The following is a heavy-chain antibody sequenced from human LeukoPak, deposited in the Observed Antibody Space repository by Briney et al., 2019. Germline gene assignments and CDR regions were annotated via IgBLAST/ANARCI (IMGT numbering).Heavy chain of an antibody. J-gene: IGHJ2*01. CDR1: GGSISSGAYF. Sequence: SETLSLTCSVSGGSISSGAYFWGWVRQPPGKELEWIGSTFHTGTTYYKPSLKSRTTISIDTSKNQFSLKLTSVSAADTAVYYCARLTDEGPFSGLVNPGLGRDCFFDLWGRGTLVAVPS. CDR3: ARLTDEGPFSGLVNPGLGRDCFFDL. V-gene: IGHV4-39*07. CDR2: TFHTGTT. D-gene: IGHD7-27*01.